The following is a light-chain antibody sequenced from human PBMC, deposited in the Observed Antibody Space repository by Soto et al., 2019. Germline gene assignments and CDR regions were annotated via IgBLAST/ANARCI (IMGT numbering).Light chain of an antibody. CDR1: YSNIETNY. CDR3: GTWDSSLSAGV. J-gene: IGLJ1*01. CDR2: DNT. Sequence: SALTQPPSASGSPGQKVTISCSGSYSNIETNYVSWYQQLPGTAPKLLIYDNTERPSGIPDRFSGSKSGSSATLGITGLQTGDEADYYCGTWDSSLSAGVFGTGTKVTVL. V-gene: IGLV1-51*01.